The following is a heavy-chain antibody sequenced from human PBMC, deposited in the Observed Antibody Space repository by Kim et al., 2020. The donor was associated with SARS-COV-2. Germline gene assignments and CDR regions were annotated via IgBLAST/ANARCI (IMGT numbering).Heavy chain of an antibody. J-gene: IGHJ4*02. CDR3: ARLLGYSSGYHKGKVE. V-gene: IGHV5-10-1*01. D-gene: IGHD3-22*01. CDR2: IDPSDSYT. Sequence: GESLKISCKGSGYSFTSYWISWVRQMPGKGLEWMGRIDPSDSYTNYSPSFQGHVTISADKSISTAYLQWSSLKASDTAMYYCARLLGYSSGYHKGKVEWGQGTLVTVSS. CDR1: GYSFTSYW.